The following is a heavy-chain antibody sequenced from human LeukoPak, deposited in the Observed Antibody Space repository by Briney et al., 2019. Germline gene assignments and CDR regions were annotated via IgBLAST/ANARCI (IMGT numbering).Heavy chain of an antibody. V-gene: IGHV4-39*07. J-gene: IGHJ4*02. CDR3: ARDSTVTHRVFDY. D-gene: IGHD4-17*01. CDR1: GGSISTSNYY. CDR2: IYYSGST. Sequence: SETLSLTCTVSGGSISTSNYYWGWIRQPPGKGLEWIGSIYYSGSTYYNPSLKSRVTISVDTSKNQFSLKPSSVTAADTAVYYCARDSTVTHRVFDYWGQGTLVTVSS.